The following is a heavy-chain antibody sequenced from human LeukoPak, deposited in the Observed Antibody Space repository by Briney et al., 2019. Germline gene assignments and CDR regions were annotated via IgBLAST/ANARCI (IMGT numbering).Heavy chain of an antibody. CDR3: AREGGITVFGVAQPGGAFDI. CDR1: GGSISSYY. D-gene: IGHD3-3*01. CDR2: IYYTGST. Sequence: PSETLSLTCTVSGGSISSYYWNWIRQPPGEGLEWIGYIYYTGSTNYNPSLKSRVTISVDTSKNQFSLKLSSVTAADTAVYYCAREGGITVFGVAQPGGAFDIWGQGTMVTVSS. J-gene: IGHJ3*02. V-gene: IGHV4-59*01.